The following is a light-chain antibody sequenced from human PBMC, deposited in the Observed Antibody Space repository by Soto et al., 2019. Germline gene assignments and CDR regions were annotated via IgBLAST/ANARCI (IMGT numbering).Light chain of an antibody. CDR3: QQYYSTPLT. Sequence: DIVMTQSPLSLPVTPGEPASISCRSSQSLLHSNGYNYLDWYQQKPGQPPTLLIYWSSTRESGVPDRFSGSGSGTDFTLTISSLQAEDVAVYYCQQYYSTPLTFGGGTKVDIK. CDR2: WSS. V-gene: IGKV4-1*01. J-gene: IGKJ4*01. CDR1: QSLLHSNGYNY.